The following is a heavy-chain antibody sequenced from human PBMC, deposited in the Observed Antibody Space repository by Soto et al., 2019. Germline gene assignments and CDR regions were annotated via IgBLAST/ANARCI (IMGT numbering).Heavy chain of an antibody. CDR3: ARGGYCSGGSCYGAFDI. CDR2: IYYSGST. CDR1: GGSISSSIYY. D-gene: IGHD2-15*01. Sequence: PSETLSLPSTVSGGSISSSIYYWGWIRQPPGKGLEWIGSIYYSGSTYYNPSLKSRVTISVDTSKNQFSLKLSSVTAADTAVYYCARGGYCSGGSCYGAFDIWGQGTMVTVSS. J-gene: IGHJ3*02. V-gene: IGHV4-39*01.